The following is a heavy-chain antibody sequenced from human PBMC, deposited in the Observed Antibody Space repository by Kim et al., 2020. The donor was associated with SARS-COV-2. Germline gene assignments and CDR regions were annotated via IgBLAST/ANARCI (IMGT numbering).Heavy chain of an antibody. CDR3: TGHGGLSS. CDR2: IYGTDQST. J-gene: IGHJ5*02. Sequence: GGSLRLSCATSGFAFWSNGMSWVRQAPGKGLEWVADIYGTDQSTAYAYSVKGRFTISRDKSKDTLYLQMKSLGVEDTAVYYCTGHGGLSSWGQGTLVTVS. V-gene: IGHV3-23*01. D-gene: IGHD2-8*02. CDR1: GFAFWSNG.